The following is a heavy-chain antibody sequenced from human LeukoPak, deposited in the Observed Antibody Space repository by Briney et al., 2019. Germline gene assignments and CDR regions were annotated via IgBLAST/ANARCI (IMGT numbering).Heavy chain of an antibody. CDR1: GFTFNSYA. V-gene: IGHV3-23*01. CDR3: ARSHSGLPLYYLDY. CDR2: ISGSGGTT. J-gene: IGHJ4*02. D-gene: IGHD5-12*01. Sequence: GGSLRLSCAVSGFTFNSYAMSWVRQAPGKGLGWVSAISGSGGTTYYADSVKGRFIVSKDISKNTLYLLLNSLRPEDTAVYYCARSHSGLPLYYLDYWGQGTLVTVSS.